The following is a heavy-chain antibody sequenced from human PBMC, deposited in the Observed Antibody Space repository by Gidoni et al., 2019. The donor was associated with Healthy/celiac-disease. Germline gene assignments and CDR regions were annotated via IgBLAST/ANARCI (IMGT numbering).Heavy chain of an antibody. J-gene: IGHJ4*02. V-gene: IGHV4-34*01. D-gene: IGHD3-10*01. CDR3: ARGYGSGSYWGDFDY. CDR2: IKHSGST. CDR1: GRSFSGYY. Sequence: QVQLQQWGAGLLKPSETLSLTCAGYGRSFSGYYWSWIRQPPGKGLEWIGEIKHSGSTNNNPSLKSRVTISVDTSKNQFSLKLSSVTAADTAVYYCARGYGSGSYWGDFDYWGQGTLVTVSS.